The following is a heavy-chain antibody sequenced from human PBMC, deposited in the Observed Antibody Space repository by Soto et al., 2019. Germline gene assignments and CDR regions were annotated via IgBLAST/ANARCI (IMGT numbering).Heavy chain of an antibody. CDR3: ARGYCSGGSCYVDY. D-gene: IGHD2-15*01. J-gene: IGHJ4*02. Sequence: SETLSLTCTVSGGSISSGGYYWSWIRQHPGKGLEWIGYIYYSGSTYYNPSLKSRVTISVDTSKNQFSLKLSSVTAADTAVYYCARGYCSGGSCYVDYWGQGTLVTVSS. CDR1: GGSISSGGYY. CDR2: IYYSGST. V-gene: IGHV4-31*03.